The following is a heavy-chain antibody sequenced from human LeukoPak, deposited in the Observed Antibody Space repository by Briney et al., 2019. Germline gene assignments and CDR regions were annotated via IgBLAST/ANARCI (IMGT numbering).Heavy chain of an antibody. J-gene: IGHJ5*02. CDR3: ARGPHGYSSSWYRPSYNWFDP. CDR2: INHSGST. D-gene: IGHD6-13*01. Sequence: SETLSLTCAVYGGSFSGYYWSWIRQPPGKGLEWIGEINHSGSTNYNPSLKGRVTISVDTSKNQFSLKLSSVTAADTAVYYCARGPHGYSSSWYRPSYNWFDPWGQGTLVTVSS. CDR1: GGSFSGYY. V-gene: IGHV4-34*01.